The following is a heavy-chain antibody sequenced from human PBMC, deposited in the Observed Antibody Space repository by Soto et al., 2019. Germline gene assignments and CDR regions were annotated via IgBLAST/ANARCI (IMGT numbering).Heavy chain of an antibody. CDR1: GFVFSDYA. D-gene: IGHD2-21*01. CDR2: ISAGGDT. Sequence: GSLRLSCVASGFVFSDYAVSWVRQAPGKGLEWVSAISAGGDTYYADSVKGRFTVSRANSKNTLYLQMNSLRAKDTAIYYCANVPIWCGGSSCYTEGFDSWGQGTLVTVSS. V-gene: IGHV3-23*01. J-gene: IGHJ4*02. CDR3: ANVPIWCGGSSCYTEGFDS.